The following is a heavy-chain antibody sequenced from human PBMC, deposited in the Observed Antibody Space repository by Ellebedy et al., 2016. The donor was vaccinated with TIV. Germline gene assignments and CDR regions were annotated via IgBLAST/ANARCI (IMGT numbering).Heavy chain of an antibody. CDR3: AREAAGGDGKCYWCGRFAP. CDR1: GYTFSNYY. CDR2: INSSGGSA. V-gene: IGHV1-46*01. J-gene: IGHJ5*02. Sequence: AASVKVSCKASGYTFSNYYIHWVRQAPGQGLEWMGIINSSGGSASYAQKFQGRVTVTRDTSTSTVYMELSNLRSDDTAVYYCAREAAGGDGKCYWCGRFAPWGQGTLVTVSS. D-gene: IGHD2-15*01.